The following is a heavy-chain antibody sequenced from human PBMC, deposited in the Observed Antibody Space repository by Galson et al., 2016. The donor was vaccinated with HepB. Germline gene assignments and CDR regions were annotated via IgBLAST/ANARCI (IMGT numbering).Heavy chain of an antibody. V-gene: IGHV3-72*01. CDR3: AIERRAGSARMLFFDY. J-gene: IGHJ4*02. CDR2: SRDKANSYTT. CDR1: GFTFSNHY. Sequence: SLRLSCAATGFTFSNHYMDWVRQAPGKGLEWVGRSRDKANSYTTEYVASVKRRFTISSDDSKNSRYLQINSLKTGDSAVYYYAIERRAGSARMLFFDYWGQGTLVTVSS. D-gene: IGHD2-15*01.